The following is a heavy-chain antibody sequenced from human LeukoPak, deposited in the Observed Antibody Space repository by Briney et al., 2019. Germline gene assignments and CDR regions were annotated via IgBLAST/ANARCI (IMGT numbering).Heavy chain of an antibody. V-gene: IGHV3-30*04. J-gene: IGHJ6*02. CDR1: GFTFSSYA. CDR3: AKDRGCSGGSCYSLRYYYGMDV. CDR2: ISYDGSNK. Sequence: GRSLRLSCAASGFTFSSYAMHWVRQAPGKGLEWVAVISYDGSNKYYADSVKGRFTISRDNSKNTLYLQMNSLRAEDTAVYYCAKDRGCSGGSCYSLRYYYGMDVWGQGTTVTVSS. D-gene: IGHD2-15*01.